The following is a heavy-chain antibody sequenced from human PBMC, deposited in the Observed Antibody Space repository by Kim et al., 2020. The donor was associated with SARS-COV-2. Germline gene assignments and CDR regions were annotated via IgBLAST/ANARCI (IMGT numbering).Heavy chain of an antibody. V-gene: IGHV3-15*01. Sequence: VKGRFTISRDDSKNTLYLQMNSLKAEDTAVYYCTTGRGLLLWFGESSYGYWGQGTLVTVSS. J-gene: IGHJ4*02. D-gene: IGHD3-10*01. CDR3: TTGRGLLLWFGESSYGY.